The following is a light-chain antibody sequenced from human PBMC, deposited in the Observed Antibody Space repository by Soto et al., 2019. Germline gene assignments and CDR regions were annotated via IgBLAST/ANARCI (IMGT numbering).Light chain of an antibody. CDR1: QSISSY. J-gene: IGKJ3*01. CDR3: QQSYSTLT. Sequence: DIQMTQSPSSLSASVGDRVTITCSARQSISSYLNWYQQKPGKALKLLIYAASSLQSGVPSRFSCSGSGTDFTLTTSSLHPEDFATYYCQQSYSTLTFGPGTKVDI. CDR2: AAS. V-gene: IGKV1-39*01.